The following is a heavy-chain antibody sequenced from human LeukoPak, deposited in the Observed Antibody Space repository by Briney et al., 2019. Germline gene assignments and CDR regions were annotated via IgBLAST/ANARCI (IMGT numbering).Heavy chain of an antibody. J-gene: IGHJ3*02. D-gene: IGHD3-22*01. CDR1: GFTFSSYW. V-gene: IGHV3-7*01. Sequence: GGSLRLSCAASGFTFSSYWMSWVRQAPGKGLEWVANIKQDGSEKYHVDSVKGRFTIPRDNAKNSLYLQMNSLRAEDTAMYYCARTVRGIVMPQNAFDIWGQGTLVTVSS. CDR2: IKQDGSEK. CDR3: ARTVRGIVMPQNAFDI.